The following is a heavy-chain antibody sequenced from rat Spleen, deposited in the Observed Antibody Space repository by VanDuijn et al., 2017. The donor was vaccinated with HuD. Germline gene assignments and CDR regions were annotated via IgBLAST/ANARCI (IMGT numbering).Heavy chain of an antibody. CDR3: ATDGYNSGNWFAY. J-gene: IGHJ2*01. D-gene: IGHD1-4*01. CDR2: IIYDGSST. V-gene: IGHV5S10*01. Sequence: EVQLVESGGGLVQPGNSLKLSCAASGFTFSDYAMAWVRQSPKKGLEWVATIIYDGSSTYYRDSVKGRFTISRDNAKSTLYLQMDSLRSEDTATYYCATDGYNSGNWFAYWGQGVMVTVSS. CDR1: GFTFSDYA.